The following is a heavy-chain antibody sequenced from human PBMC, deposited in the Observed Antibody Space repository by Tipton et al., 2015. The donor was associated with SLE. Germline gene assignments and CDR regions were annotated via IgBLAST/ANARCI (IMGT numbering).Heavy chain of an antibody. J-gene: IGHJ6*03. CDR1: GFAFSSYW. Sequence: SLRLSCAASGFAFSSYWMHWVRQAPGKGLVWVSRINSDGSSTSYADSVKGRFTISRDNAKNTLYLQMNSLRAEDTAVYYCAREHPGYYYYMDAWGKGTTVTVSS. CDR3: AREHPGYYYYMDA. CDR2: INSDGSST. D-gene: IGHD7-27*01. V-gene: IGHV3-74*01.